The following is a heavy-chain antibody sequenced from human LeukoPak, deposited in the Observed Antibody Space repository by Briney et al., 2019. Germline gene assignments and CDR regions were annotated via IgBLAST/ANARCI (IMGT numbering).Heavy chain of an antibody. CDR1: GFTFSDYA. V-gene: IGHV3-23*01. CDR2: ISGSGGST. CDR3: AKVVSGYIDY. Sequence: GGSLRLSCAASGFTFSDYAMTWVSQAPGKGLEWVSAISGSGGSTYYADSVKGRFTISRDNSKNTLYLQMNSLRAEDTAVYYCAKVVSGYIDYWGQGTLVTVSS. D-gene: IGHD2-15*01. J-gene: IGHJ4*02.